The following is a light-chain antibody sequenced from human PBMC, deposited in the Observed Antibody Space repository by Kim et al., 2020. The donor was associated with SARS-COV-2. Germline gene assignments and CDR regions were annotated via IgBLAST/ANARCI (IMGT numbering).Light chain of an antibody. CDR2: RNN. V-gene: IGLV1-47*01. CDR1: SSNIGSNF. Sequence: QSVLTQSPSASGTPGQRVTISCSGTSSNIGSNFVYWYQQLPGSAPNVLIFRNNQRHSGVPDRFSGSRSGTSASLAISGLRSEDEAMYYCAAWDDRMNGRVFGGGTQLTVL. J-gene: IGLJ3*02. CDR3: AAWDDRMNGRV.